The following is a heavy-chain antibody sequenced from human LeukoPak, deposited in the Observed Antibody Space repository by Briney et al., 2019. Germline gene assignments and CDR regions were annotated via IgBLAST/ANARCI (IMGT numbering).Heavy chain of an antibody. Sequence: PSETLSLTCTVSGGSISSYYWSWIRQPPGKGLEWIGYIYYSGSTNYNPSLKSRATISVDTSKNQFSLKLSSVTAADTAVYYCARDTSEYFQHWGQGTLVTVSS. V-gene: IGHV4-59*01. CDR1: GGSISSYY. CDR2: IYYSGST. J-gene: IGHJ1*01. CDR3: ARDTSEYFQH.